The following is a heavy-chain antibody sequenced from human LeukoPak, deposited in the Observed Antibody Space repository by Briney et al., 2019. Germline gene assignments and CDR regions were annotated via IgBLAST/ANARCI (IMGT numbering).Heavy chain of an antibody. V-gene: IGHV3-11*04. Sequence: GGSLRLSCAASGFTFCDYYMSWLRQAPGKGLEWVSYISSSGTIYNADSVKGRFTISRDNAKNSLYLQMNSLRAEDTAVYYCARDSIAARYYFDYWGQGTLVTVSS. CDR2: ISSSGTI. CDR1: GFTFCDYY. J-gene: IGHJ4*02. D-gene: IGHD6-6*01. CDR3: ARDSIAARYYFDY.